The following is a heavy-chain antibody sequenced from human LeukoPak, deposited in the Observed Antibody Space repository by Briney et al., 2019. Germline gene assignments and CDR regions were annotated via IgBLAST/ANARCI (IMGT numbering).Heavy chain of an antibody. CDR2: IIPIFGTA. J-gene: IGHJ6*03. V-gene: IGHV1-69*05. CDR3: ATKRLWFGELSDYYYYYYMDV. CDR1: GGTFSSYA. Sequence: ASVKVSCTASGGTFSSYAISWVRQAPGQGLEWMGGIIPIFGTANYAQKFQGRVTITTDESTSTAYMELSSLRSEDTAVYYCATKRLWFGELSDYYYYYYMDVWGKGTTVTVSS. D-gene: IGHD3-10*01.